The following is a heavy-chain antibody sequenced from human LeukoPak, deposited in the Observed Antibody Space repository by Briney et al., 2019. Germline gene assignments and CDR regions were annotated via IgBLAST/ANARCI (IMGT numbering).Heavy chain of an antibody. CDR3: ARDRNNRGRGYDFWSGYAPYGMDV. CDR2: INHSGST. D-gene: IGHD3-3*01. Sequence: SEALSLTCAVYGGSFSGYYWSWIRQPPGKGLEWIGEINHSGSTNYNPSLKSRVTISVDTSKNQFSLKLSSVTAADTAVYYCARDRNNRGRGYDFWSGYAPYGMDVWGQGTTVTVSS. V-gene: IGHV4-34*01. CDR1: GGSFSGYY. J-gene: IGHJ6*02.